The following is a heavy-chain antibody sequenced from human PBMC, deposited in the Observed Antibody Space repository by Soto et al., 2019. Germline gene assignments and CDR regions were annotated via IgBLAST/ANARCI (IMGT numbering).Heavy chain of an antibody. CDR1: GFTFSSYA. CDR2: ISGSGGST. D-gene: IGHD3-22*01. V-gene: IGHV3-23*01. J-gene: IGHJ4*02. Sequence: EVQLLESGGGLVQPGGSLRLSCAASGFTFSSYAMSWVRQAPGKGLEWVSAISGSGGSTYYADSVKGRFTISRDNSKNTLYLQMNSLRAEDTAVHYCAKDGGPRPRYDSSGYYSPLWGQGTLVTVSS. CDR3: AKDGGPRPRYDSSGYYSPL.